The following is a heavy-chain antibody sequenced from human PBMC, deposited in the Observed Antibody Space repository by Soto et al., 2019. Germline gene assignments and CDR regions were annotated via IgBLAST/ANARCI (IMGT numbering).Heavy chain of an antibody. D-gene: IGHD2-8*01. Sequence: GGSLRLSCAASGFTFSNYTIHWVRQAPGKGLEWVAVISYDGSNKYYADSVKGRFTISRDNSKNTLYLQMNSLRAEDTAVYYCARGRRNGKRFKPYFDLCGGGTLVTLSS. V-gene: IGHV3-30-3*01. J-gene: IGHJ2*01. CDR2: ISYDGSNK. CDR3: ARGRRNGKRFKPYFDL. CDR1: GFTFSNYT.